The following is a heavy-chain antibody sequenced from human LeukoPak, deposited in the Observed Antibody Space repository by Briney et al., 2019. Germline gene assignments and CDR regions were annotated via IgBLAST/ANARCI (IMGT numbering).Heavy chain of an antibody. CDR2: INHSGST. CDR1: GGSFSGYY. J-gene: IGHJ4*02. V-gene: IGHV4-34*01. CDR3: ARVISAFDY. Sequence: SETLSLTCAVYGGSFSGYYWSWIRQPPGKGLEWIGEINHSGSTNYNPSLKSRVTISVDTSKNQFSLKLSSVTAADAAVYYCARVISAFDYWGQGTLVTVSS.